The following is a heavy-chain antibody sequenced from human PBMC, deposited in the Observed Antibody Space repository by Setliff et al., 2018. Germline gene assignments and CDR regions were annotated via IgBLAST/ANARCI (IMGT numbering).Heavy chain of an antibody. V-gene: IGHV4-39*07. CDR1: GDSISSTSCQ. Sequence: PSETLSLTCTVSGDSISSTSCQWGWVRQPPGKGLEWIGSIYYSGNTNYNPSLKSRVTISVDTSKNQFSLKLSSVTAADTAVYFCARGYYNFLSGYYTPYYFDYWGQGTLVTVSS. J-gene: IGHJ4*02. D-gene: IGHD3-3*01. CDR3: ARGYYNFLSGYYTPYYFDY. CDR2: IYYSGNT.